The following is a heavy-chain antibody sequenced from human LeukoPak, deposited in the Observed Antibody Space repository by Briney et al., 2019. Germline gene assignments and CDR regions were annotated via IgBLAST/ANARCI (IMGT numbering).Heavy chain of an antibody. Sequence: SVKVSCKASGYTFTSYYMHWVRQAPGQGLEWMGGIIPIFGTANYAQKFQGRVTITADESTSTAYMELSSLRSEDTAVYYCARELCSSTSCQYYFDYWGQGTLVTVSS. D-gene: IGHD2-2*01. CDR2: IIPIFGTA. J-gene: IGHJ4*02. CDR3: ARELCSSTSCQYYFDY. CDR1: GYTFTSYY. V-gene: IGHV1-69*13.